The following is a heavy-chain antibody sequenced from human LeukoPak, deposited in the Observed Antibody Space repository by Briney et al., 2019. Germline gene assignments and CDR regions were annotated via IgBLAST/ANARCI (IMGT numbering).Heavy chain of an antibody. D-gene: IGHD6-13*01. CDR3: AKDRSSWYANWFDP. CDR2: ISGSGGST. Sequence: GGSLRLSCAVSGFTFSSYAMSWVRQAPGKGLEWVSAISGSGGSTYYADSVKGRFTISRDNSKNTLYLQMNSLRAEDTSVYYCAKDRSSWYANWFDPWGQGTLVTVSS. V-gene: IGHV3-23*01. CDR1: GFTFSSYA. J-gene: IGHJ5*02.